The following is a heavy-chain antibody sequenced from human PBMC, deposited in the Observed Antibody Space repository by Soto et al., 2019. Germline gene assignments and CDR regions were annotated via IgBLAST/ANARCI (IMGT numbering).Heavy chain of an antibody. D-gene: IGHD3-3*01. CDR2: IYYSCST. Sequence: LSLTCTVSGGSISSCGYYWSWIRQHPGKGLEWIGYIYYSCSTYYNPSLKSRVTISVDTSKNQFSLKLSSVTAADTAVYYCARARLRFLEWLSPWFDPWGQGTLVTVSS. V-gene: IGHV4-31*03. J-gene: IGHJ5*02. CDR3: ARARLRFLEWLSPWFDP. CDR1: GGSISSCGYY.